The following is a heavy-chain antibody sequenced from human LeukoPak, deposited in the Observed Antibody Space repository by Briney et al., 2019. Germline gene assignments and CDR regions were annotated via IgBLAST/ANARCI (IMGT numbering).Heavy chain of an antibody. CDR3: AQYSSSSDGTTFDY. V-gene: IGHV4-34*01. CDR2: INHSGST. D-gene: IGHD6-6*01. J-gene: IGHJ4*02. CDR1: GGSFSGYY. Sequence: PSETLSLTCAVYGGSFSGYYWSWIRQPPGKGLEWIGEINHSGSTNYNPSLKSRVTISVDTSKNQFSLKLSSVTAADTAVYYCAQYSSSSDGTTFDYWGQGTLVTVSS.